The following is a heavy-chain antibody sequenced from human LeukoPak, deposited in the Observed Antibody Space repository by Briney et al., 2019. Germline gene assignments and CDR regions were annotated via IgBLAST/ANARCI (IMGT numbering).Heavy chain of an antibody. Sequence: QPGGSLRLSCAASGFTFSSYAMSWVRQAPGKRLEWVSAISGSGGSTYYTDSVKGRFTISRDNSKNTLYLQMNSLRAEDTAVYYCAKQGPKKRITIFGVVTTHFDYWGQGTLATVSS. CDR3: AKQGPKKRITIFGVVTTHFDY. V-gene: IGHV3-23*01. J-gene: IGHJ4*02. CDR2: ISGSGGST. D-gene: IGHD3-3*01. CDR1: GFTFSSYA.